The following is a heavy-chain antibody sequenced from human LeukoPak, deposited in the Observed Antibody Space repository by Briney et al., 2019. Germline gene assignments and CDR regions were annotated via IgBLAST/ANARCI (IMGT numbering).Heavy chain of an antibody. CDR3: ARDLMT. CDR2: ITYSGSI. V-gene: IGHV4-34*01. CDR1: GGSFSGKY. Sequence: SETLSLTCAVSGGSFSGKYWTWIRQPPGKGLEWIGEITYSGSIYYNPSLKSRVTISVDTSKNQFSLKLNSVTAADTAVYYCARDLMTWSQGTLVTVSS. J-gene: IGHJ4*02.